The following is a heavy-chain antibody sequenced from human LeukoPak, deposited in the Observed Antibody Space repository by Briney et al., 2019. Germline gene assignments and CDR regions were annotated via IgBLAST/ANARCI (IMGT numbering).Heavy chain of an antibody. CDR3: ARDYSSSPQDLDY. CDR1: GFTVSSNY. Sequence: GGSLRLSCAASGFTVSSNYMNWVRQAPGKGLEWVSVIYTGGSTYYADSVKGRFTISGDNSKNTLYLQMNSLRAEDTAVYYCARDYSSSPQDLDYWGQGTLVTVSS. V-gene: IGHV3-66*01. J-gene: IGHJ4*02. CDR2: IYTGGST. D-gene: IGHD6-13*01.